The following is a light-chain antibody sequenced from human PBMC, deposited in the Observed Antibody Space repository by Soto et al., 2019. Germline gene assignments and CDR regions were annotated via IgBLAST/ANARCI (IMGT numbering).Light chain of an antibody. CDR2: GAS. Sequence: FSQSPGTLPVSPGERATLSCRASHIVTSNYLAWYQQKPGQAPRLLFFGASIRATGIPDRFSGSGSGTDFTLTISSLEPEDFAVYYCHQDVSCTFGQGTKV. J-gene: IGKJ1*01. CDR1: HIVTSNY. CDR3: HQDVSCT. V-gene: IGKV3-20*01.